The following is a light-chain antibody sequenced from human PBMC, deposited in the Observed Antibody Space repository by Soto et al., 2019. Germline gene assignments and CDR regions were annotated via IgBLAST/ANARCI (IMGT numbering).Light chain of an antibody. V-gene: IGKV1-39*01. J-gene: IGKJ1*01. CDR1: QSIRKY. CDR3: QQSGDTPPWT. CDR2: AAS. Sequence: DIQMTQSPSSLSASVGDRVIITCRASQSIRKYLNWYQHKPGKVPTLLIYAASSVQSGVPSRFSGSGSETEFTLTITSLQPEDFATYCCQQSGDTPPWTFGQGTKVDIK.